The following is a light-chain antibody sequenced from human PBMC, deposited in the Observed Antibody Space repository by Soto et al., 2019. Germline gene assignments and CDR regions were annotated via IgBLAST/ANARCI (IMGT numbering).Light chain of an antibody. J-gene: IGKJ4*01. Sequence: EIVMTPSPPTLSVSPGERDTLSCRASQSVVSKLAWYQQRPGQAPRLLISEASKRSTGIPARFRGSGSGTEFSLAISSLHSEACAVYSCQQDGDWAGAFGGGTKVEIK. CDR1: QSVVSK. V-gene: IGKV3D-15*01. CDR2: EAS. CDR3: QQDGDWAGA.